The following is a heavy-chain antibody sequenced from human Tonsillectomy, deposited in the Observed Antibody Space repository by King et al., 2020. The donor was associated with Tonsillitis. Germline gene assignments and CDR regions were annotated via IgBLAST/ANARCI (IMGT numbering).Heavy chain of an antibody. CDR2: IGATGDT. J-gene: IGHJ4*02. D-gene: IGHD3-22*01. CDR3: ARLRYYYDSCAYDY. V-gene: IGHV3-13*01. CDR1: GFTFSSYD. Sequence: VQLVESGGGLVQPGGSLRLSCAASGFTFSSYDMHWVRQATGKSLEWVSAIGATGDTYYPGSVKGRFTISRENAKNSLYLQLNSLRAGDTAVYYCARLRYYYDSCAYDYWGQGALVTVSS.